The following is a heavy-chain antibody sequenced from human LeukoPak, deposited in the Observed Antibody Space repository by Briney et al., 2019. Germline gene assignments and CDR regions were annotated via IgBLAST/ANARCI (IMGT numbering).Heavy chain of an antibody. J-gene: IGHJ4*02. Sequence: GGSLRLSCATSGFPVSDFSMSWVRQAPGKGLEWISTTNSGGTSTYYAESVKGRFTISRDNSKNTLYLQMSSLRVEDTAVYYCAKQSFARSLGEGGPGTLVSVSS. D-gene: IGHD3-16*01. V-gene: IGHV3-23*01. CDR1: GFPVSDFS. CDR3: AKQSFARSLGE. CDR2: TNSGGTST.